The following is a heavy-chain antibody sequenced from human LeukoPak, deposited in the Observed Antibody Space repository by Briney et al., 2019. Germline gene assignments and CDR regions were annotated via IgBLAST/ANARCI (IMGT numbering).Heavy chain of an antibody. Sequence: SETLSLTCAVYGGSFSGYHWSWIRQSPGKGLEWIGEVDHTGSTNYNPSLKSRVTISVDTSKNQFSLRLNSVAAADTAVYYCARRVTVNRGMSVVGRNHHHFYMDVWGKGTTVTVSS. CDR1: GGSFSGYH. CDR2: VDHTGST. CDR3: ARRVTVNRGMSVVGRNHHHFYMDV. J-gene: IGHJ6*03. D-gene: IGHD3-10*01. V-gene: IGHV4-34*01.